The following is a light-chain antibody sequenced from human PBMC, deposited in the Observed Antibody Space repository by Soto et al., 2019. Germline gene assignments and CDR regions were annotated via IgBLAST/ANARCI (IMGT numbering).Light chain of an antibody. CDR2: DAS. V-gene: IGKV3-20*01. Sequence: EIVLTQSPGTLSLSPGERGTLSCRASQTVSSNFLAWYQQKPGQAPRLLIFDASTRATGIPDRFTGSGSGTDFTLTISRLEPEDFAVYYCQQSFTSPYTFGQGT. CDR1: QTVSSNF. J-gene: IGKJ2*01. CDR3: QQSFTSPYT.